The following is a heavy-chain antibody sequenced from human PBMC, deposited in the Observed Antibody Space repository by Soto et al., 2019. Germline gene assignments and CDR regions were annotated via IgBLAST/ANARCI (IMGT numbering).Heavy chain of an antibody. Sequence: EVQLLDSGGGLVQPVGSLKLSCVGSGFTFSRHAMTWVRQAPGKGLEWVSTLGTIGAFYADSVKGRFTISRDDSKNTAHLQMNGLRAEDSAIYYCARDLTTHDYWGQGTVVTVSS. J-gene: IGHJ4*02. CDR2: LGTIGA. CDR3: ARDLTTHDY. V-gene: IGHV3-23*01. CDR1: GFTFSRHA.